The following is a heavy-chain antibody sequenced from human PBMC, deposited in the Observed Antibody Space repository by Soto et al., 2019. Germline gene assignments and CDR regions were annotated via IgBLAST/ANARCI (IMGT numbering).Heavy chain of an antibody. Sequence: QVQLAESGGGVVQPGRSLRLSCAASGFTFSSYGMHWVRQAPGKGLEWVAVISYDGSNKYYADSVKGRFTISRDNSKNTLYLQMNSLRAEDTAVYYCAKDWGRSGSYPDYWGQGTLVTVSS. J-gene: IGHJ4*02. CDR2: ISYDGSNK. D-gene: IGHD1-26*01. CDR3: AKDWGRSGSYPDY. CDR1: GFTFSSYG. V-gene: IGHV3-30*18.